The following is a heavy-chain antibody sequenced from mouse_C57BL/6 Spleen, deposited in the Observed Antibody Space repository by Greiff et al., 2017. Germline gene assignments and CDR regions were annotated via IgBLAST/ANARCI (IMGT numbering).Heavy chain of an antibody. V-gene: IGHV1-22*01. D-gene: IGHD1-1*01. J-gene: IGHJ4*01. CDR2: INPNNGGT. CDR3: ARECITTVVGGMDY. Sequence: EVQLQQSGPELVKPGASVKMSCKASGYTFTDYNMHWVKQSHGKSLEWIGYINPNNGGTSYNQKFKGKATLTVNKSSSTAYMELRSLTSEDSAVYYCARECITTVVGGMDYWGQGTSVTVSS. CDR1: GYTFTDYN.